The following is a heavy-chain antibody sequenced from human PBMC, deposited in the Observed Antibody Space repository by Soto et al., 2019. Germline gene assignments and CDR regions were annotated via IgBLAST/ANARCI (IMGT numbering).Heavy chain of an antibody. V-gene: IGHV4-59*01. J-gene: IGHJ4*02. CDR2: IYYSGST. Sequence: QVQLQESGPGLVKPSETLSLTCTVSGGSISSYYWSWIRQPPGKGLEWIGYIYYSGSTNYNPSLKSRVTISVDTSKNQFSLKLSSVTAADTAVYYCARSGLPDYWGQGTLVTVSS. CDR1: GGSISSYY. D-gene: IGHD5-18*01. CDR3: ARSGLPDY.